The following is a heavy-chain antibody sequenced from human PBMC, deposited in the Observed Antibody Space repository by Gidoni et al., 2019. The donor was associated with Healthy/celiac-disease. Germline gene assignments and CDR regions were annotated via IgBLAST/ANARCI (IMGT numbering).Heavy chain of an antibody. CDR3: AKPRTNYFQGLFDY. Sequence: EVQPLESGGGLVQPGGSLSLSCAASGFTFIRYAMSWVRQAPGKGLGWVSAISGSGGSTYYADSVKGRFTISRDNSKNTLYLQMNSLRAEDTAVYYCAKPRTNYFQGLFDYWGQGTLVTVSS. D-gene: IGHD3-10*01. V-gene: IGHV3-23*01. CDR1: GFTFIRYA. CDR2: ISGSGGST. J-gene: IGHJ4*02.